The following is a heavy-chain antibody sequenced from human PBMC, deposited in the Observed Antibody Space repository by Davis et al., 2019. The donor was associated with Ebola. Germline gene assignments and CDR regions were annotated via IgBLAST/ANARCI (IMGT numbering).Heavy chain of an antibody. J-gene: IGHJ4*02. CDR2: ISSSGSTI. D-gene: IGHD3-10*01. V-gene: IGHV3-48*01. Sequence: PGGSLRLSCAVSGFTFSNYNMNWVRQTPGKGLEWVSHISSSGSTIYYADSVKGRFTISRDNSKNTLYLQMNSLRAEDTAVYYCAKDSYPMVRGVGDYWGQGTLVTVSS. CDR3: AKDSYPMVRGVGDY. CDR1: GFTFSNYN.